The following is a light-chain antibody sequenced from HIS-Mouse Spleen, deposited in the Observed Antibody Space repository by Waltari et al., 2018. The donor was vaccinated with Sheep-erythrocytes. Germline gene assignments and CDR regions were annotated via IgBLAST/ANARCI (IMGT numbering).Light chain of an antibody. J-gene: IGKJ2*01. CDR3: QQRSNWYT. CDR2: DAY. V-gene: IGKV3-11*01. Sequence: EIVLTQSPATLSLSPGERATLSCRASQSVSSYLAWYKQKPGQAPRLLIYDAYNRATGIPARFSGSGSGTDFTLTISSLEPEDFAVYYCQQRSNWYTFGQGTKLEIK. CDR1: QSVSSY.